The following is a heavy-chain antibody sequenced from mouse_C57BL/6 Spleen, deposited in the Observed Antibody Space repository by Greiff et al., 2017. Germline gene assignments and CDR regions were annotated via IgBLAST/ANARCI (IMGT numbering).Heavy chain of an antibody. CDR2: ISSGSSTI. CDR1: GFTFSDYG. J-gene: IGHJ2*01. V-gene: IGHV5-17*01. D-gene: IGHD1-1*01. Sequence: EVQLVESGGGLVKPGGSLKLSCAASGFTFSDYGMHWVRQAPEKGLEWVAYISSGSSTIYYADTVKGRFTISRDNAKNTLFLQMTSLRSEDTALYYCASTVKDYCDYGGQGTTLTVSS. CDR3: ASTVKDYCDY.